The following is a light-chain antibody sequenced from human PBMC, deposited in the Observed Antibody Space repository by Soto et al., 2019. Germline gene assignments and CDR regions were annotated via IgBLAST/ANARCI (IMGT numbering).Light chain of an antibody. Sequence: DIQMTHSPSTLSPSXGDRVTITFRASQTISRWLAWYQQKPGKAPKLLIYDASSLESGVPSRFSASGSGTEFTLTISSLHPDDFATYYCQEYNNYWTFGQGTKVDI. CDR1: QTISRW. CDR3: QEYNNYWT. V-gene: IGKV1-5*01. CDR2: DAS. J-gene: IGKJ1*01.